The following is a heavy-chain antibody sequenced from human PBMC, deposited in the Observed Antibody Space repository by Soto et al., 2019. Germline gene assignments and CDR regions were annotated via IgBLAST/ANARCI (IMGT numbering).Heavy chain of an antibody. Sequence: SETLSLTCAVYGGSFSGYYWSWIRQPPGKGLEWIGEINHSGSTNYNPSLKSRVTISVDTSKNQFSLKLSSVTAADTAVYYCAMKRRARIAARLTHFDPWGQGTLVTVSS. V-gene: IGHV4-34*01. CDR3: AMKRRARIAARLTHFDP. CDR2: INHSGST. D-gene: IGHD6-6*01. CDR1: GGSFSGYY. J-gene: IGHJ5*02.